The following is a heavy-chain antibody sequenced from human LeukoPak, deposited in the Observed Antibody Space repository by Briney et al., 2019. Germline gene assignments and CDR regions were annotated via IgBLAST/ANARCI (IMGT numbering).Heavy chain of an antibody. CDR2: ISYDRSNK. V-gene: IGHV3-30*03. CDR1: GFTFSSYG. J-gene: IGHJ4*02. CDR3: AGGYSYGSYFDY. Sequence: GGSLRLTCAASGFTFSSYGMHWVRQAPGKGLEWVAVISYDRSNKYYADSVKGRFTISRDNSKNTLYLQMNSLRAEDTAVYYCAGGYSYGSYFDYWGQGTLVTVSS. D-gene: IGHD5-18*01.